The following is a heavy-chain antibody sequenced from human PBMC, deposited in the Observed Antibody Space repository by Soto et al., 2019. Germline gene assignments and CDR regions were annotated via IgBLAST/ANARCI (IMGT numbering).Heavy chain of an antibody. V-gene: IGHV4-30-4*01. D-gene: IGHD2-15*01. CDR1: GGSISSGDYY. J-gene: IGHJ6*02. Sequence: QVQLQESGPGLVKPSQTLSLTCTVSGGSISSGDYYWSWIRQPPGKGLEWIGYIYYSGSTYYNPSLKSRVTISVDTSKNQFSLKLSSVSAADTAVYYCARALLGYCSGGTSCYPALDVWGQGTTVPVSS. CDR2: IYYSGST. CDR3: ARALLGYCSGGTSCYPALDV.